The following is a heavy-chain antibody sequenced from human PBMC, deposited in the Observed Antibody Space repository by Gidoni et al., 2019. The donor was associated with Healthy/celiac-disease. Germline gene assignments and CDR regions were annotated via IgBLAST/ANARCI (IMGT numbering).Heavy chain of an antibody. Sequence: QVQLVESGGGVVQPGRSLRLPCAASGFTFSSYGMHWVRQAPGKGLEWVAVISYDGSNKYYADSVKGRFTISRDNSKNTLYLQMNSLRAEDTAVYYCAKVNFDSASYNIWGQGTLVTVSS. J-gene: IGHJ4*02. V-gene: IGHV3-30*18. CDR3: AKVNFDSASYNI. CDR1: GFTFSSYG. CDR2: ISYDGSNK. D-gene: IGHD3-22*01.